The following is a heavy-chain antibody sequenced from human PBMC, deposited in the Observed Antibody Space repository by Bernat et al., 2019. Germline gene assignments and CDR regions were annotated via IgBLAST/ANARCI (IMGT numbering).Heavy chain of an antibody. D-gene: IGHD2-2*01. J-gene: IGHJ1*01. V-gene: IGHV3-30*01. CDR1: GFTFSNYA. CDR3: ARDPARFCSTTKCYGGRYFPH. CDR2: ISFDGKNT. Sequence: QVQVVESGGGVVQPGGSLRLSCTGSGFTFSNYALHWVRQAPGKGLEWVAVISFDGKNTFYADSVKDRFTISRDNLQNTMSLQMNSRRAEDTAVYYCARDPARFCSTTKCYGGRYFPHWGQGTLVTVSS.